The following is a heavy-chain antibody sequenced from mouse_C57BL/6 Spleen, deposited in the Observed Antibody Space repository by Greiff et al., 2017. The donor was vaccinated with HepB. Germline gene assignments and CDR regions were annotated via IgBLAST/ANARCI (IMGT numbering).Heavy chain of an antibody. CDR2: ISNGGGST. J-gene: IGHJ1*03. D-gene: IGHD1-1*01. V-gene: IGHV5-12*01. Sequence: EVRLVESGGGLVQPGGSLKLSCAASGFTFSDYYMYWVRQTPEKRLEWVAYISNGGGSTYYPDTVKGRFTISRDNAKNTLYLQMSRLKSEDTAMYYCARQGVYYYGSSSCWYFDVWGTGTTVTVSS. CDR1: GFTFSDYY. CDR3: ARQGVYYYGSSSCWYFDV.